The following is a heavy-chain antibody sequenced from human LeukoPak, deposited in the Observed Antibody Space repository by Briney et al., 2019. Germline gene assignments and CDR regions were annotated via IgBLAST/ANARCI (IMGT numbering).Heavy chain of an antibody. V-gene: IGHV3-7*01. CDR2: IKEDGSEK. CDR3: ARDGCSSTSCLDWGFDY. CDR1: GFTFRRYW. Sequence: GGSLRLSCAASGFTFRRYWMTWFRQTPGKGLEWVANIKEDGSEKNYVDSVKGRFTISRDRAKSSLYLQMNSLRAEDTAVYYCARDGCSSTSCLDWGFDYWGQGTLVTVSS. J-gene: IGHJ4*02. D-gene: IGHD2-2*01.